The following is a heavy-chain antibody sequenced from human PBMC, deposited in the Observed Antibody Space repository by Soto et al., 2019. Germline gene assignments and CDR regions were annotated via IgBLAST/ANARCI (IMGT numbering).Heavy chain of an antibody. CDR1: GFTVSSYA. CDR3: ARAGCSGGSCYDYYYGMDV. J-gene: IGHJ6*02. Sequence: QVQLVESGGGVVQPGRSLRLSCAAAGFTVSSYAMHWVRQAPGKGLEWVAVVSYDGSNKYYADSVKGRFTISRDNSKNTLYLQMNSLRAEDTAVYYCARAGCSGGSCYDYYYGMDVWGQGTTVTVSS. V-gene: IGHV3-30-3*01. CDR2: VSYDGSNK. D-gene: IGHD2-15*01.